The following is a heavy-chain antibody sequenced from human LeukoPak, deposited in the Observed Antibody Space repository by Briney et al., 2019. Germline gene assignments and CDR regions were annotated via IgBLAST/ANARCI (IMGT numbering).Heavy chain of an antibody. CDR3: AKGDYYDSSGPYFDY. J-gene: IGHJ4*02. CDR2: ISGSGGST. CDR1: GFTFSNYA. Sequence: GGSLRLSCAASGFTFSNYAMSWVRQAPGKGLEWVSAISGSGGSTYYADSVKGRFTISRDNSKNTLYLQMNSLRAEDTAVYYCAKGDYYDSSGPYFDYWGQGTLVTVSS. V-gene: IGHV3-23*01. D-gene: IGHD3-22*01.